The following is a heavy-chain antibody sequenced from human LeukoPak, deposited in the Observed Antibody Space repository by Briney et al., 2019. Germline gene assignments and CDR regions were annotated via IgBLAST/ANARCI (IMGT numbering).Heavy chain of an antibody. Sequence: PGRSLRLSCAASGFTFSSYAMSWVRQAPGKGLEWVSAISGSGGSTYYADSVKGRFTISRDNSKNTLYLQMSSLTAKDTAVYYCAKDRSIGTYYTFDSWGQGTLVTVSS. D-gene: IGHD1-26*01. V-gene: IGHV3-23*01. CDR3: AKDRSIGTYYTFDS. J-gene: IGHJ4*02. CDR1: GFTFSSYA. CDR2: ISGSGGST.